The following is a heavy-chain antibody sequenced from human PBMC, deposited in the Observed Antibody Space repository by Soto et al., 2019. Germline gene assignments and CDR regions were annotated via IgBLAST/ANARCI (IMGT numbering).Heavy chain of an antibody. Sequence: QVQLVQSGAEVKKPGASVKVSCKASGYTVTTYGITWVRQAPGQGLEWMGWISAYSGNTNYAQKLQGRPTVTTDTSTNTADMDLRSLRSDDTAVYYCARVVKAGDYGDYGRYYFDYWGHGTLVTVSS. CDR1: GYTVTTYG. CDR2: ISAYSGNT. J-gene: IGHJ4*01. V-gene: IGHV1-18*04. D-gene: IGHD4-17*01. CDR3: ARVVKAGDYGDYGRYYFDY.